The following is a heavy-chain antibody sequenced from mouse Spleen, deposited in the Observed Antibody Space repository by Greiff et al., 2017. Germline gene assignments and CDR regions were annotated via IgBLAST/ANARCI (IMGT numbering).Heavy chain of an antibody. CDR1: GFTFSDYY. D-gene: IGHD2-4*01. J-gene: IGHJ4*01. V-gene: IGHV5-12*02. CDR2: ISNGGGST. CDR3: ARRGITYYYAMDY. Sequence: EVHLVESGGGLVQPGGSLKLSCATSGFTFSDYYMYWVRQTPEKRLEWVAYISNGGGSTYYPDTVKGRFTISRDNAKNTLYLQMSRLKSEDTAMYYCARRGITYYYAMDYWGQGTSVTVSS.